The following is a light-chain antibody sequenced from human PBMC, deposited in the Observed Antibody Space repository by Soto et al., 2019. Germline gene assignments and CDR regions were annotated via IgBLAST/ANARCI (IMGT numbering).Light chain of an antibody. CDR1: SSDVGAYNL. Sequence: QSVLTQPAGVSGSPGQSITISCTGTSSDVGAYNLVSWYQHLPDKAPKLIISEVTNRPSGVSDRFSGSKSGNTASLTISGLQAEDEADYYCASLTTTNFVFGSGTKVTVL. CDR3: ASLTTTNFV. J-gene: IGLJ1*01. CDR2: EVT. V-gene: IGLV2-14*01.